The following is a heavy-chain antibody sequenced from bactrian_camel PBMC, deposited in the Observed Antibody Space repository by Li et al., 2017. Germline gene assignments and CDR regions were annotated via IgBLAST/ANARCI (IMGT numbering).Heavy chain of an antibody. V-gene: IGHV3S10*01. CDR2: VNRDLGT. Sequence: DVQLVESGGGLVQPGGSLRLSCAASGFTFRSYDMSWVRQAPGKGLEWVCGVNRDLGTSYADSVSRRFTISRDNAKNTLYLHIDSLKTEDAAVYYCAVAAIEALGVSLNYWGQGTQVTVS. CDR1: GFTFRSYD. J-gene: IGHJ4*01. D-gene: IGHD3*01. CDR3: AVAAIEALGVSLNY.